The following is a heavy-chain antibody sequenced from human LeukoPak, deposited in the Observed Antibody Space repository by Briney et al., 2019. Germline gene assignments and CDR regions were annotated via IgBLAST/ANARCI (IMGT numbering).Heavy chain of an antibody. CDR1: GYTFTSYG. J-gene: IGHJ6*02. D-gene: IGHD3-10*01. Sequence: ASVKVSCKASGYTFTSYGISWVRQAPGQGLEWMGWISAYNGNTNYAQKLQGRVTMTTDTSTSTAYMELRSLRSDDTAVYYCARDRRLLWFGELLYRHYYYGMDVWGQGITVTVSS. V-gene: IGHV1-18*01. CDR3: ARDRRLLWFGELLYRHYYYGMDV. CDR2: ISAYNGNT.